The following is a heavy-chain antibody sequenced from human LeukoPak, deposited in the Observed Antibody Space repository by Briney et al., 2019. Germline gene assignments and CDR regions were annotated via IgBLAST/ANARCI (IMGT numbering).Heavy chain of an antibody. D-gene: IGHD6-19*01. CDR3: ARDDNGRYSSGWSDFDY. CDR2: IKQDGSEK. Sequence: GGSLRLSCADSRFTFSNYWMSWVRQAPGKGLEWVANIKQDGSEKYYVDSVKGRFTISRDNAKNSLYLQMNSLRAEDTAVYYCARDDNGRYSSGWSDFDYWGQGTLVTVSS. J-gene: IGHJ4*02. CDR1: RFTFSNYW. V-gene: IGHV3-7*03.